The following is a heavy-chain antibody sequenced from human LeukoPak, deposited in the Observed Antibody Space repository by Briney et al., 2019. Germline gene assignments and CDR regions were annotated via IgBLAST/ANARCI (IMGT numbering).Heavy chain of an antibody. CDR1: GYPLTSYW. CDR3: ARRRGVENFYYESDY. D-gene: IGHD3-22*01. V-gene: IGHV5-51*01. J-gene: IGHJ4*02. Sequence: GESLKISFKGSGYPLTSYWIARGRQMPGKGPEWMGIIYPGDPDTRYSPSFQGQVTISANESINTAYLQWSSLMASDTAMYYCARRRGVENFYYESDYGGRGTGVTVSA. CDR2: IYPGDPDT.